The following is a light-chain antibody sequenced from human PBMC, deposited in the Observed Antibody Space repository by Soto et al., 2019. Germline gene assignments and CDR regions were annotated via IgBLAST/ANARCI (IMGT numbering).Light chain of an antibody. Sequence: DIQMTQSPSSVSASVGDRVFITCRASQDISNWLAWYQQKPGKAPKLLIYAATTLQSVVPSRFSGSGSGSDFILTITRQQPEDFATYYCQQANSFPLTFGGGTKLEI. CDR1: QDISNW. J-gene: IGKJ4*01. V-gene: IGKV1-12*01. CDR3: QQANSFPLT. CDR2: AAT.